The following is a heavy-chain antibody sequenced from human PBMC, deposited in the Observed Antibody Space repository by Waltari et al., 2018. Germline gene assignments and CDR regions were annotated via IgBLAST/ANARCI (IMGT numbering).Heavy chain of an antibody. Sequence: EVQLVQSGAEVKKPGATVKISCKASGYTFTDYYMHWVQQAPGKGLEWMGRVEPEDGETIYEEKFQGRVTITADTSTDTAYMELSSLRSEDTAVYYCATLIVGATEPTDAFDIWGQGTMVTVSS. CDR1: GYTFTDYY. J-gene: IGHJ3*02. D-gene: IGHD1-26*01. CDR2: VEPEDGET. V-gene: IGHV1-69-2*01. CDR3: ATLIVGATEPTDAFDI.